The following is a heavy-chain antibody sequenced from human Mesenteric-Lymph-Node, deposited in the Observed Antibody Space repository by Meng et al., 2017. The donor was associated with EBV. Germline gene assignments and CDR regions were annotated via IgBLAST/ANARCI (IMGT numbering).Heavy chain of an antibody. CDR3: ARSKVVPAAMGYYYFGLDV. CDR1: GGSISSGGYY. V-gene: IGHV4-4*02. Sequence: QVQLQESGPGLVKPSQTLSLTCAVSGGSISSGGYYWSWVRQPPGKGLEWIGEIYHSGSTNYNPSLKSRVTISVDKSKNQFSLKLSSVTAADTAVYYCARSKVVPAAMGYYYFGLDVWGQGTMVTVSS. CDR2: IYHSGST. J-gene: IGHJ6*02. D-gene: IGHD2-2*01.